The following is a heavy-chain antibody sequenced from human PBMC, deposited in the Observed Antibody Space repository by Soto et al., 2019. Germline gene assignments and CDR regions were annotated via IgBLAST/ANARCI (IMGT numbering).Heavy chain of an antibody. Sequence: EVQLVESGGGLVQPGRSLRLSCAASGFTFDDYAMQWVRQAPGKGLEGVSGISWNSGSIGYADSVKGRFTISRDNAKNSLYLQMNSLRAEDTALYYCARLIAVAYFDYWGQGTLVTVSS. D-gene: IGHD6-19*01. J-gene: IGHJ4*02. CDR3: ARLIAVAYFDY. CDR1: GFTFDDYA. CDR2: ISWNSGSI. V-gene: IGHV3-9*01.